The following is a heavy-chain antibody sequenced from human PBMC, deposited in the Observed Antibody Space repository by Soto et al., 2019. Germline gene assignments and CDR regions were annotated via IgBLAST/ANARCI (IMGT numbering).Heavy chain of an antibody. D-gene: IGHD2-21*01. CDR2: ISYDGSNK. CDR3: ARCGGYLDY. CDR1: GFTFSSYA. J-gene: IGHJ4*02. V-gene: IGHV3-30-3*01. Sequence: QVQLVESGGGVVQPGRSLRLSCAASGFTFSSYAMHWVRQAPGKGLEWVAVISYDGSNKYYADSVKGRFTISRDNSKNALYLQMNSLRAEDTAVYYCARCGGYLDYWGQGTLVTVSS.